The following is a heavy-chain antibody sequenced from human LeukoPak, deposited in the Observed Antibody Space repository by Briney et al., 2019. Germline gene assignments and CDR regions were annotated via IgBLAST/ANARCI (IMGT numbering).Heavy chain of an antibody. CDR1: GGSIRSYY. Sequence: NPSETLSLTCTVSGGSIRSYYWSWIRQPPGKGLEWIGYISDSGSTDYKSSLKSRVSMSVDTSKNQFPLKLSSVTAADTAVYYCARDNWNYPTHFFGYWGQGTLVTVSS. J-gene: IGHJ4*02. V-gene: IGHV4-59*01. D-gene: IGHD1-7*01. CDR3: ARDNWNYPTHFFGY. CDR2: ISDSGST.